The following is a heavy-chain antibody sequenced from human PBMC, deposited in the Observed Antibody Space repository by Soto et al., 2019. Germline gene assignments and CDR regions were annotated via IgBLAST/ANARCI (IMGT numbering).Heavy chain of an antibody. J-gene: IGHJ4*02. V-gene: IGHV4-30-4*01. CDR3: ARGGQQAGFDY. Sequence: SETLSLTCTVSGGSISSGDYYWSWIRQPPGKGLEWIGYIYYSGSTYYNPSLKSRVTISVDTSKNQFSLKLSSVTAADTAVYYCARGGQQAGFDYWGQGTLVTVSS. CDR1: GGSISSGDYY. D-gene: IGHD6-13*01. CDR2: IYYSGST.